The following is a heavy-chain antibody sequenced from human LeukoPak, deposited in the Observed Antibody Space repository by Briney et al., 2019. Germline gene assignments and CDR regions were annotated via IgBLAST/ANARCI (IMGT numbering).Heavy chain of an antibody. V-gene: IGHV3-7*01. D-gene: IGHD6-13*01. CDR2: IKEDGSEK. CDR1: GFTFSRFW. J-gene: IGHJ4*02. CDR3: ARGSGISTAGTIDY. Sequence: GGSLRLPCVASGFTFSRFWMTWVRQAPGRRLEWVANIKEDGSEKYYVDSVKGRFTISRDNAKNSLYLQMNSLRVDDTAVYYCARGSGISTAGTIDYWGQGTLVTVSS.